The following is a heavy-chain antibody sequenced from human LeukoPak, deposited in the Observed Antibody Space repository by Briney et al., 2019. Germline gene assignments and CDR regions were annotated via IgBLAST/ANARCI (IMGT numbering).Heavy chain of an antibody. J-gene: IGHJ4*02. CDR1: GFTVSSNY. CDR3: AREPYYYDSSGYPSDY. D-gene: IGHD3-22*01. CDR2: IYSGGST. V-gene: IGHV3-66*01. Sequence: GGSLRLSCAASGFTVSSNYMSWVRQAPGKGLEWVSVIYSGGSTYYADTVKGRFTISRDKSKNTLYLQMNSLRAEDTAVYYCAREPYYYDSSGYPSDYWGQGTLVTVSS.